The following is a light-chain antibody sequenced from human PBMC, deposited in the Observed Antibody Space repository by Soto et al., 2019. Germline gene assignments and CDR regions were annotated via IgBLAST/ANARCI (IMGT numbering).Light chain of an antibody. CDR1: QNVNSN. V-gene: IGKV3-15*01. Sequence: EIVLTQSPGTLSLSPGERATLSCRASQNVNSNFFAWYQQKAGQAPRLLIYGASTRATGIPARFSGSGSGTKFTLTISSLQSEDFAVYYCQQYNNWPETFGQGTKVDIK. CDR2: GAS. J-gene: IGKJ1*01. CDR3: QQYNNWPET.